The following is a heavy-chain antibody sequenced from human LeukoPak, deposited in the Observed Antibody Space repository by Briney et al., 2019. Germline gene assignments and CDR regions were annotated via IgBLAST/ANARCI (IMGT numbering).Heavy chain of an antibody. V-gene: IGHV1-2*02. CDR2: INPNSGGT. CDR3: ARRSYSGSWYNFGY. J-gene: IGHJ4*02. CDR1: GYTFTGYY. D-gene: IGHD6-13*01. Sequence: ASVKVSCKASGYTFTGYYMHWVRQAPGQGLEWMGWINPNSGGTNYAQKFQGRVTMTRDTSISTAYMELSRLRSDDTAVYYCARRSYSGSWYNFGYWGQGTLVTVSS.